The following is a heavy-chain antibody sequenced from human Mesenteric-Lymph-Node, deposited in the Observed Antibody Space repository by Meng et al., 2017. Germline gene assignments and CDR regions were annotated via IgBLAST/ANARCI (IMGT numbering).Heavy chain of an antibody. Sequence: GESLKISCKGSGYGFFGYWIGWVRQMPGKGLEWMGIIYPDDSDTRYSPSFQGQVTFSADKSISTAYLQWNSLKASDTAMYFCARRISSWYFFDYWGQGTLVTVSS. CDR1: GYGFFGYW. D-gene: IGHD6-13*01. V-gene: IGHV5-51*01. CDR3: ARRISSWYFFDY. CDR2: IYPDDSDT. J-gene: IGHJ4*02.